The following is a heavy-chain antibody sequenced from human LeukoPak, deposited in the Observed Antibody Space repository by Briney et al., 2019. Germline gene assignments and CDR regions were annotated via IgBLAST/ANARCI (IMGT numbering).Heavy chain of an antibody. D-gene: IGHD3-22*01. CDR2: IYSGGST. CDR3: AREYVYYYDSSGGDAFDI. V-gene: IGHV3-53*01. J-gene: IGHJ3*02. CDR1: GFTVSSNY. Sequence: AGGSLRLSCAASGFTVSSNYMSWVRQAPGKGLEWVSIIYSGGSTYYADSVKGRFTISRDNSKNTLYLQMNSLRAEDTAVYYCAREYVYYYDSSGGDAFDIWGQGTMVTVSS.